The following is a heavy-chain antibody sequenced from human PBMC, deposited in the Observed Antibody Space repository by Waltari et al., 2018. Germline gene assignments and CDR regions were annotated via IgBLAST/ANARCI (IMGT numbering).Heavy chain of an antibody. V-gene: IGHV4-39*07. J-gene: IGHJ4*02. CDR2: LYYSGSA. Sequence: QLQLQESGPGLLKPSETLSLTCTVPGGALSRSPYYCGWIRQPPGKGLGWIGSLYYSGSAYYNPSLESRVTISVDTSKNQFSLRLSSVTAVDTAVYYCARRCGGDCYSFDSWGQGTLVTVSS. CDR3: ARRCGGDCYSFDS. D-gene: IGHD2-21*01. CDR1: GGALSRSPYY.